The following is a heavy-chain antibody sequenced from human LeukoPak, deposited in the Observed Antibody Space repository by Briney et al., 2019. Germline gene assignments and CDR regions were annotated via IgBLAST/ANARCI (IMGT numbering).Heavy chain of an antibody. CDR3: ARRGDGGRSFDY. J-gene: IGHJ4*02. CDR2: IYSSGST. CDR1: GFNVSNNY. Sequence: GGSLRLSCAASGFNVSNNYMTWVRQAPGKGLEWVSLIYSSGSTYYADSVKGRFTISRDNSKNTLYLQVNSLRAEDTAVYYCARRGDGGRSFDYGGQGTLVTVSS. V-gene: IGHV3-53*01. D-gene: IGHD4-23*01.